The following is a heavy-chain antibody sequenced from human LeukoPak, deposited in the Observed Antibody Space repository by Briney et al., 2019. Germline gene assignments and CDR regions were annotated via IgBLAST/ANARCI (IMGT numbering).Heavy chain of an antibody. Sequence: PGRTLRLSCAASEFTFSSYAMHWVRQAPAKGLEWVALVSNDGGDKYYADSVKGRFAISRDNSKNTLYLQMNSLRGEDTGVYYCAKAHLLDWLLPFDYWGQGTLVTVSS. D-gene: IGHD3/OR15-3a*01. CDR3: AKAHLLDWLLPFDY. CDR2: VSNDGGDK. CDR1: EFTFSSYA. V-gene: IGHV3-30*18. J-gene: IGHJ4*02.